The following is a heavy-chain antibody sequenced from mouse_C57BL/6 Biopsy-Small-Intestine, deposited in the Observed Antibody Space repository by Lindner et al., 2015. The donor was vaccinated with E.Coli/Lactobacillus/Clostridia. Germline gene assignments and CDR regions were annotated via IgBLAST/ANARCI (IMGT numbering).Heavy chain of an antibody. J-gene: IGHJ4*01. CDR1: GYSFERYG. D-gene: IGHD3-3*01. V-gene: IGHV1S61*01. Sequence: SVKVSCKPSGYSFERYGIAWVRQAPGQGLEWMGRSTAYTGKTNLAQKFLGRVILTTDTSAATAYMEVTSLSVDDTAVYFCARDRAGTGRDFDFWGQGTLVTVSS. CDR2: STAYTGKT. CDR3: ARDRAGTGRDFDF.